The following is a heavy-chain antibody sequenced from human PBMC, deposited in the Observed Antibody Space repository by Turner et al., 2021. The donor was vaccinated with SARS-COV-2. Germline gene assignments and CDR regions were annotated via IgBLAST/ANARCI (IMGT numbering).Heavy chain of an antibody. CDR2: INSDGSTT. V-gene: IGHV3-74*02. D-gene: IGHD5-18*01. CDR3: ARGLSGYSYGYDY. Sequence: EVQLVESGGGLVTPGGSLRLSCAASGFTFSTYWMHWVRQAPGKGLVWVSRINSDGSTTNYADSVKGRFTISRDNAKNTVYLQMNSLRAEDTAVYYCARGLSGYSYGYDYWGQGTLVTVSS. J-gene: IGHJ4*02. CDR1: GFTFSTYW.